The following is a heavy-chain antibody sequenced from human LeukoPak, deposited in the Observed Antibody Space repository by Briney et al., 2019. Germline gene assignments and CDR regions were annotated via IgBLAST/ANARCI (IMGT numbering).Heavy chain of an antibody. J-gene: IGHJ3*02. Sequence: KPSETLSLTCTVSGGSISSYYWSWIRQPPGKGLEWIGYIYYSGSTNYNPSLKSRVTISVDTSKNQFSLKLSSVTAADTAVYYCARVRYCGGDCYSRYDAFDIWGQGTMVTVSS. CDR3: ARVRYCGGDCYSRYDAFDI. CDR2: IYYSGST. V-gene: IGHV4-59*01. CDR1: GGSISSYY. D-gene: IGHD2-21*01.